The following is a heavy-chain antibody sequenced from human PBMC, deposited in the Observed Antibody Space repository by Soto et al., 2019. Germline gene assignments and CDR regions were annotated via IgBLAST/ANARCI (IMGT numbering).Heavy chain of an antibody. CDR1: GGSISSGGYY. CDR3: ARGQLERKESPPKLFDY. V-gene: IGHV4-31*03. J-gene: IGHJ4*02. D-gene: IGHD1-1*01. CDR2: IYYSGST. Sequence: KPSETLSLTCTVSGGSISSGGYYWSWIRQHPGKGLEWIGYIYYSGSTYYNPSLKSRVTISVDTSKNQFSLKLSSVTAADTAVYYCARGQLERKESPPKLFDYWGQGTLVTVSS.